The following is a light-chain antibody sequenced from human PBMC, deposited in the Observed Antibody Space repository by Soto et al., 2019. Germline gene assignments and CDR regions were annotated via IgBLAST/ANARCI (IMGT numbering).Light chain of an antibody. J-gene: IGLJ1*01. CDR3: SSKSPDF. CDR2: EVS. V-gene: IGLV2-14*01. CDR1: SSGIRDYNY. Sequence: QSALTQPASVSGSPGQSITISCTGTSSGIRDYNYVSWYQQLPGNAPKLIMFEVSNRPSGLSNRFSGSKSGNTASLTISGLQAEDEADYYCSSKSPDFFGTGTKLTVL.